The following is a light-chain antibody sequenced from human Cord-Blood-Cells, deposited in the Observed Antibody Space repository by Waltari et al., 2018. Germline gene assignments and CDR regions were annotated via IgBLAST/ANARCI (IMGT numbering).Light chain of an antibody. J-gene: IGKJ4*01. CDR3: QQDYNLLT. Sequence: PGERVTLSCRASQSVSSSYLTWYQQKPGQAPRLLIYGASTRATSIPARFSGSGSETDFTLTISSLQPEDFAVYYCQQDYNLLTFGGGTKVEIK. CDR1: QSVSSSY. V-gene: IGKV3D-7*01. CDR2: GAS.